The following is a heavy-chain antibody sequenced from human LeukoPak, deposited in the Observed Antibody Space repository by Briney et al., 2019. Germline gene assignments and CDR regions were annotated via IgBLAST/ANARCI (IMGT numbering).Heavy chain of an antibody. CDR2: INHSGST. V-gene: IGHV4-34*01. CDR3: ARGPRGIAARRFDY. CDR1: GGSFSGYY. Sequence: PSETLSLTCAVYGGSFSGYYWSWIRQPPGKGLEWIGEINHSGSTNYNPSLKSRVTISVDTSKNQFSLKLSSVTAADTAVYYCARGPRGIAARRFDYWGQGTLVTVP. D-gene: IGHD6-6*01. J-gene: IGHJ4*02.